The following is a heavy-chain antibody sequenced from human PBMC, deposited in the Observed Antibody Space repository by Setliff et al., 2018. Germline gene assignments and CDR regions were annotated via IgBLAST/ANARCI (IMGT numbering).Heavy chain of an antibody. D-gene: IGHD2-2*01. CDR1: GHTFSTYG. J-gene: IGHJ3*01. CDR2: IITNTGKT. CDR3: ARFGGSCSSSSCYASDL. Sequence: ASVKVSCKASGHTFSTYGLHWVRQAPGQGPEWMGMIITNTGKTSYAQKFQGRVTMTTDTSTGTGYMELRSLRSDDTAVYFCARFGGSCSSSSCYASDLWGQGTMVTVSS. V-gene: IGHV1-18*01.